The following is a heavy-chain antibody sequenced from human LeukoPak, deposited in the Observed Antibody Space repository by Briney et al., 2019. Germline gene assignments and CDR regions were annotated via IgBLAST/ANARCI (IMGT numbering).Heavy chain of an antibody. J-gene: IGHJ4*02. V-gene: IGHV3-23*01. CDR3: AKDTDCGEYIGPGKGLVYFDY. Sequence: GGSLRLSSAACGFTFSCYVMSWVRQAPGGGLEWGLAISGSGGSTYYADSVKGPFPISRDNSKNTLYLQMNSLRAEDTDVYYCAKDTDCGEYIGPGKGLVYFDYWRRGTLV. D-gene: IGHD4-17*01. CDR2: ISGSGGST. CDR1: GFTFSCYV.